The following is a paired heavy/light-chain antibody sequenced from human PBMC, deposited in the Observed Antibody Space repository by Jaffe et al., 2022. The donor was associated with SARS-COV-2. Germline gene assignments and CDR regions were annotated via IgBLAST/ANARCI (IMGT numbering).Light chain of an antibody. V-gene: IGLV3-9*01. CDR2: SDN. CDR3: QVWDSGTVV. Sequence: SYELTQPLSVSVALGQTARITCGGNNIGSKNVHWYQQKPGQAPVLVIYSDNNRPSGIPERFSGSNSGNTATLTISRAQAGDEADYYCQVWDSGTVVFGGGTKLTVL. J-gene: IGLJ2*01. CDR1: NIGSKN.
Heavy chain of an antibody. J-gene: IGHJ4*02. CDR3: AEGTPGSYFDY. CDR1: GFTFTTYG. Sequence: EVQLVESGGGLVQPGGSLRLSCAASGFTFTTYGMSWVRQAPGKGLEWVSTISDSGGSTYYAVSVKGRFTISRDNSKNTLYLQMNSLRADDTAVYYCAEGTPGSYFDYWGQGTLVTVSS. CDR2: ISDSGGST. D-gene: IGHD1-26*01. V-gene: IGHV3-23*04.